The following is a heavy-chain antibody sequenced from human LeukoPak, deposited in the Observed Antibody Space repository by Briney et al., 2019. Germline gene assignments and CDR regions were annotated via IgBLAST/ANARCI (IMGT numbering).Heavy chain of an antibody. CDR2: IITGNGNT. CDR3: ARYCSSTSCYGENAFDI. Sequence: ASVKVSCKASASTFSTYAIHWVRQAPGQGLEWMGWIITGNGNTKYSQGFQDRVTITRDTSISTAYMELSRLRSDDTAVYYCARYCSSTSCYGENAFDIWGQGTMVTVSS. CDR1: ASTFSTYA. V-gene: IGHV1-3*04. D-gene: IGHD2-2*01. J-gene: IGHJ3*02.